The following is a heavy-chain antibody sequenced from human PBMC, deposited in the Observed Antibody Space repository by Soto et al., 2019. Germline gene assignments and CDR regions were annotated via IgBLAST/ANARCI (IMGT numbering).Heavy chain of an antibody. CDR2: IWYDGSNK. Sequence: QVQLVESGGGVVQPGRSLRLSCAASGFTFSSYGMHWVRQAPGKGLEWVAVIWYDGSNKYYADSVKGRFTISRDNSKNTLYLKMNSLRAEDTAVYYCARGQEGHWYFDLWGRGTLVTVSS. V-gene: IGHV3-33*01. CDR1: GFTFSSYG. J-gene: IGHJ2*01. CDR3: ARGQEGHWYFDL.